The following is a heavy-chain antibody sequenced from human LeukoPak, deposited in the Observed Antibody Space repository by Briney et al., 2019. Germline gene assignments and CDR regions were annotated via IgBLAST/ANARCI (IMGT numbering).Heavy chain of an antibody. V-gene: IGHV5-51*01. Sequence: GESLKISCKASGYSFTTNWIGWVRQMPGKGLEWMGIIYPADSETIYGPSFEGQVTISADKSISTAYLQWRSLKASDTAMYYCVRWGPRGLILTPPGPWSQGTLVTVSS. D-gene: IGHD3-10*01. CDR2: IYPADSET. J-gene: IGHJ5*02. CDR3: VRWGPRGLILTPPGP. CDR1: GYSFTTNW.